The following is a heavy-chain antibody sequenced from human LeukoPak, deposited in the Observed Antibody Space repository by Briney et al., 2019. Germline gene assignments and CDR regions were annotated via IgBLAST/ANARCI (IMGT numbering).Heavy chain of an antibody. CDR3: AKSGPITMVRGVAPSFDY. J-gene: IGHJ4*02. V-gene: IGHV3-23*01. Sequence: GGSLRLSCAASGFTFSSYAMSWVRQPPGKGLEWVSAISGSGGSTYYADSVKGRFTISRDNSKNTLYLQMNSLRAEDTAVYYCAKSGPITMVRGVAPSFDYWGQGTLVTVSS. CDR1: GFTFSSYA. CDR2: ISGSGGST. D-gene: IGHD3-10*01.